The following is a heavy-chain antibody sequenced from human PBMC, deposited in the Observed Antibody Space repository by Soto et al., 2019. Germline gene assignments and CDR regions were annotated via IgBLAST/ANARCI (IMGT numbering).Heavy chain of an antibody. J-gene: IGHJ4*02. CDR3: ARVDSSGYLFDY. Sequence: TLSLTCTVSGGSISSGDYYWSWIRQPPGKGLEWIGYIYYSGSTYYNPSLKSRVTISVDTSKNQFSLKLSSVTAADTAVYYCARVDSSGYLFDYWGQGSLVTVSS. CDR1: GGSISSGDYY. V-gene: IGHV4-30-4*01. CDR2: IYYSGST. D-gene: IGHD3-22*01.